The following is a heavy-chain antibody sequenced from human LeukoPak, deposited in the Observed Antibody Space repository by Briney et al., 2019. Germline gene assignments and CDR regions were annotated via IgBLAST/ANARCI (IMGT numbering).Heavy chain of an antibody. CDR3: GRVSGDYWAIDY. CDR2: INSDGSTT. Sequence: GGSLRLSCAASGFTLISYWMHWVRQAPGKGLVWVSRINSDGSTTRYADSVKGRFTISRDNAKNTLYLQMNSLRAEDTAVYYCGRVSGDYWAIDYWGQGTLVTVSS. J-gene: IGHJ4*02. D-gene: IGHD4-17*01. V-gene: IGHV3-74*01. CDR1: GFTLISYW.